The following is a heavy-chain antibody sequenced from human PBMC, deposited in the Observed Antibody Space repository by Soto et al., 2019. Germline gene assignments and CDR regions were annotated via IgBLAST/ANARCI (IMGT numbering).Heavy chain of an antibody. CDR1: GFTFSSYA. J-gene: IGHJ4*02. V-gene: IGHV3-23*01. CDR2: ISGSGGST. D-gene: IGHD3-16*02. CDR3: AKGVDYIWGSYRYTEAGFDY. Sequence: EVQLLESGGGLVQPGGSLRLSCAASGFTFSSYAMSWVRQAPGKGLEWVSAISGSGGSTYYADSVKGRFTISRDNSKNTLYLQMHSLRAEDKAVYYGAKGVDYIWGSYRYTEAGFDYWGQGTLVTVSA.